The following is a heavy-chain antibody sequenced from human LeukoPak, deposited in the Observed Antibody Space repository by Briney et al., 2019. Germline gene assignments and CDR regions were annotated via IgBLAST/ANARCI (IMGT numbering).Heavy chain of an antibody. CDR2: MNPNSGNT. V-gene: IGHV1-8*03. J-gene: IGHJ3*02. CDR1: GYTFTSYD. D-gene: IGHD1-26*01. Sequence: ASVKVSCKASGYTFTSYDINWVRQATGQGLEWMGWMNPNSGNTGYAQKFQGRVTITRNTSISTAYMELSSLRSEDTAVYYCERPLLPGGTDAFDIWGQGTMVTVSS. CDR3: ERPLLPGGTDAFDI.